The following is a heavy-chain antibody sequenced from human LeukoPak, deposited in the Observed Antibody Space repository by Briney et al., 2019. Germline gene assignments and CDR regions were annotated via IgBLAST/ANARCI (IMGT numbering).Heavy chain of an antibody. Sequence: SESLSLTCTVSGDSITSNYWSWIRQPPGKGLEWIGYLRYGGNTNHNPSLKSRITISLDTSKNQFSLRLSSVTAADTAIYYCARESSTSQTNLFDYWGQGTLVTVSS. V-gene: IGHV4-59*01. D-gene: IGHD6-6*01. CDR3: ARESSTSQTNLFDY. CDR2: LRYGGNT. CDR1: GDSITSNY. J-gene: IGHJ4*02.